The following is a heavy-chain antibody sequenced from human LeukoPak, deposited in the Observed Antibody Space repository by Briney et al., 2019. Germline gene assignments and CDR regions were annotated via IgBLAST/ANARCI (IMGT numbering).Heavy chain of an antibody. Sequence: GGSLRLSCAASGFTFSSYSMTWVRQAPGKGLEWVSSISSSSSYIYYADSVKGRFTISRDNAKNSLYLQMNSLRAEDTALYYCARAASDYGDPDYWGQGTLVTVSS. CDR2: ISSSSSYI. CDR1: GFTFSSYS. V-gene: IGHV3-21*04. D-gene: IGHD4-17*01. CDR3: ARAASDYGDPDY. J-gene: IGHJ4*02.